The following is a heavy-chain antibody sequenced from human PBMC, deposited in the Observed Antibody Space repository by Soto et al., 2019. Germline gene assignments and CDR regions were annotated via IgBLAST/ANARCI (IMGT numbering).Heavy chain of an antibody. V-gene: IGHV3-23*01. Sequence: GGSLRLSCTASGFTFTSYGMGWVRQARGEGLQWVSTIRGDGGQTHYTDSVKGRFSISRDKSKNTVYLQMDTRRAEGTAMYFCARDVGLYSDDFFDYRVPGTQVTVFS. CDR1: GFTFTSYG. CDR2: IRGDGGQT. D-gene: IGHD2-15*01. J-gene: IGHJ4*02. CDR3: ARDVGLYSDDFFDY.